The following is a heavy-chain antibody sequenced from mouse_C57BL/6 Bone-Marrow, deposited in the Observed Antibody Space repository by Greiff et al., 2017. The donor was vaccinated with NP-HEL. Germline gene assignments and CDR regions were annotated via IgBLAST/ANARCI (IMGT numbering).Heavy chain of an antibody. J-gene: IGHJ4*01. Sequence: QVQLQQPGAELVKPGASVKMSCKASGYTFTSYWITWVKQRPGHGLEWIGDIYPGSGSTNYNEKFKSKATLTVDTSSSTAYMQLSSLTSEDSAVYYCARSYYYGSSRYYAMDYWGQGTSVTVSS. D-gene: IGHD1-1*01. V-gene: IGHV1-55*01. CDR3: ARSYYYGSSRYYAMDY. CDR1: GYTFTSYW. CDR2: IYPGSGST.